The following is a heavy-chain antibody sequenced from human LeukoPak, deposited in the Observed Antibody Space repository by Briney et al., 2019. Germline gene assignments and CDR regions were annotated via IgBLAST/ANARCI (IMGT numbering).Heavy chain of an antibody. CDR1: GGSISSYY. D-gene: IGHD2-2*01. V-gene: IGHV4-4*07. CDR2: IYTSGST. CDR3: ARDGCSSTSCHNWFDP. Sequence: PSETLSLTCTVSGGSISSYYWSWIRQPAGKGLEWIGRIYTSGSTNYNPSLKSRVTISVDTSKNQFSLKLSSVTAADTAVYYCARDGCSSTSCHNWFDPWGQGTLVTVSS. J-gene: IGHJ5*02.